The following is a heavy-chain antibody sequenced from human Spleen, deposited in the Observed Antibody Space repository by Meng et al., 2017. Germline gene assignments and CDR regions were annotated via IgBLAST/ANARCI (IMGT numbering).Heavy chain of an antibody. CDR1: GGSISSSGYY. J-gene: IGHJ6*02. V-gene: IGHV4-61*02. CDR2: IYTSGST. D-gene: IGHD3-3*01. CDR3: ARETIDVYYYYGMDV. Sequence: SETLSLTCTVSGGSISSSGYYWGWIRQPAGKGLEWIGRIYTSGSTNYNPSLKSRVTISVDTSKNQFSLKLSSVTAADTAVYYCARETIDVYYYYGMDVWGQGTTVTVSS.